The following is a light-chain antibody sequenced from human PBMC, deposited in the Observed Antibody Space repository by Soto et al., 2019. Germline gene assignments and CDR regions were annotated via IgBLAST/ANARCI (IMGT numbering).Light chain of an antibody. J-gene: IGKJ1*01. V-gene: IGKV1-5*02. CDR2: DSS. CDR3: QQNNSYQWT. CDR1: QSISSW. Sequence: DIQMTQSPSTLSASVGDRVTIICRASQSISSWLAWYQQKPGKAPNLLIYDSSNLESGVPSRFSGSGSGTEYTLTIHSLQPDDFATYYCQQNNSYQWTFGQGTKVDSK.